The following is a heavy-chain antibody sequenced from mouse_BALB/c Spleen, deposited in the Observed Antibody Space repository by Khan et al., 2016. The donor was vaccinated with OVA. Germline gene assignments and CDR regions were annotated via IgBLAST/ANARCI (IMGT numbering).Heavy chain of an antibody. CDR3: ARGWLVKVDY. D-gene: IGHD2-3*01. CDR1: GYSITSGYY. CDR2: ISFDGNN. Sequence: QLVESGPGLVKPSQSLSLTCSVTGYSITSGYYWNWIRQFPRNKLEWMGYISFDGNNNYNPSLKNRISITRDTSKNQFFLKLNSVTTEDTATYYCARGWLVKVDYWGQGTTLTVSS. J-gene: IGHJ2*01. V-gene: IGHV3-6*02.